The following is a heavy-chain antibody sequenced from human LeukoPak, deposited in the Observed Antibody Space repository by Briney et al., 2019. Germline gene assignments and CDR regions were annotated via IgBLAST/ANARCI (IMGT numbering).Heavy chain of an antibody. D-gene: IGHD3-22*01. Sequence: GRSLRLSCAASGFTFSSFGMHWVRQAPGKGLEWVAVIWYDGNNKYYADSVKGRFTISRDNSKNTLYLQMNSLRAEDTAVYYCARVDPPRDYYDSSGYYYVGYWGQGTLVTVSS. CDR3: ARVDPPRDYYDSSGYYYVGY. CDR1: GFTFSSFG. CDR2: IWYDGNNK. J-gene: IGHJ4*02. V-gene: IGHV3-33*01.